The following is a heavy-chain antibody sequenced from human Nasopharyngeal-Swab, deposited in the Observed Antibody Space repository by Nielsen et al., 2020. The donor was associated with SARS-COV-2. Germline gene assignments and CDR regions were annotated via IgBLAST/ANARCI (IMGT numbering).Heavy chain of an antibody. CDR1: GDSVSSNSAA. Sequence: SETLSLTCAVSGDSVSSNSAAWNWIRQSPSRGLEWLGRTYYRSKWYNDYAVSVKSRITINPDTSKNQFSLQLNSVTPEDTAVYYCARDLGKWEPQAGFDYWGQGTLVTVSS. D-gene: IGHD1-26*01. V-gene: IGHV6-1*01. CDR3: ARDLGKWEPQAGFDY. J-gene: IGHJ4*02. CDR2: TYYRSKWYN.